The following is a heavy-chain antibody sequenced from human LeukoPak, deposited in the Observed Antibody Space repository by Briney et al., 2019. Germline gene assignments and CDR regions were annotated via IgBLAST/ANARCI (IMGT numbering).Heavy chain of an antibody. CDR2: MNPNSGST. Sequence: ASVKVSCKASGYTFTSYDINWVRQATGQGLEWMGWMNPNSGSTGYAQKFQGRVTITRNTSISTAYMELSSLRSEDTAVYYCTRRMTDYYYYYYMDVWGKGTTVTVSS. D-gene: IGHD2-21*02. J-gene: IGHJ6*03. CDR3: TRRMTDYYYYYYMDV. CDR1: GYTFTSYD. V-gene: IGHV1-8*03.